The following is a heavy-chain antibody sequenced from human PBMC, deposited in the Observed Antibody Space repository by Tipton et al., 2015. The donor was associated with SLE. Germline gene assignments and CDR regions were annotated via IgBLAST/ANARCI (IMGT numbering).Heavy chain of an antibody. CDR2: IYHSGSA. J-gene: IGHJ4*02. V-gene: IGHV4-4*02. CDR1: GGSISSTNW. Sequence: TLSLTCGVSGGSISSTNWWSWVRQPPGKGLEWVGEIYHSGSATSHPSLRDRVTVSIDKSKNQFSLRLRSVTAADTAVYYCARRGVGPTVWGQGLLVTVSS. D-gene: IGHD4-11*01. CDR3: ARRGVGPTV.